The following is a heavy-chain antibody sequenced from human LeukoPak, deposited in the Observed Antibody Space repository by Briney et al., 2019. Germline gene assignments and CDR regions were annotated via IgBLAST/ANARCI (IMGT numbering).Heavy chain of an antibody. J-gene: IGHJ5*02. CDR2: ISAYNGNT. D-gene: IGHD6-13*01. CDR3: ARYSSSWYSGWFDP. V-gene: IGHV1-18*01. Sequence: EASVKVSCKASGYTFTSYGISWVRRAPGQGLEWMGWISAYNGNTNYAQKLQGRVTMTTDTSTRTAYMELRSLRSDDTAVYYCARYSSSWYSGWFDPWGQGTLVTVSS. CDR1: GYTFTSYG.